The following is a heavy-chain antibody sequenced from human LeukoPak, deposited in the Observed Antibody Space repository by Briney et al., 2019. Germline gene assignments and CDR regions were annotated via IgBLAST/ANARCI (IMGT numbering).Heavy chain of an antibody. D-gene: IGHD3-10*01. CDR2: IYPGDSDT. CDR1: GYDFTTYW. Sequence: GESLKISCKGSGYDFTTYWIAWVRQMPGKGLEWMGIIYPGDSDTRYSPSFQGQVTISADKSISTAYLQWSSLKASDTAMYYCARGYYGSGSQENNWFDPWGQGTLVTVSS. J-gene: IGHJ5*02. CDR3: ARGYYGSGSQENNWFDP. V-gene: IGHV5-51*01.